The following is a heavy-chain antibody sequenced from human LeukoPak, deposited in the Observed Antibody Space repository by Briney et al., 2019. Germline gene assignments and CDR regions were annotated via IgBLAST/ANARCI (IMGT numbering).Heavy chain of an antibody. J-gene: IGHJ4*02. V-gene: IGHV4-4*02. CDR2: IYHSGNS. D-gene: IGHD6-6*01. CDR3: ARDVGARLPGY. Sequence: SETLSLTCAVSGGSISSNNWWSWVRPPPGKGLEWIGEIYHSGNSNYNPSLKSRVTMSVDKSKNQFSLKLSSMTAADTAVYYCARDVGARLPGYWGQGTLVTVSS. CDR1: GGSISSNNW.